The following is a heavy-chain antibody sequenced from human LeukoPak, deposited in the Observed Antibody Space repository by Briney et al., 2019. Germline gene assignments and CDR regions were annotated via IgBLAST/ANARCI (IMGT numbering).Heavy chain of an antibody. D-gene: IGHD3-22*01. CDR1: GLTFSRSW. CDR3: ARLTGPQWLLLPFWFDY. Sequence: GGSLRLSCAASGLTFSRSWMSWVRQAPGKGLEWVASIKQDGYDEHYVDSVKGRFTISRDNAKNSVYLQVNSLRAEDTAVYYCARLTGPQWLLLPFWFDYWGQGTLVTVSS. V-gene: IGHV3-7*01. CDR2: IKQDGYDE. J-gene: IGHJ4*02.